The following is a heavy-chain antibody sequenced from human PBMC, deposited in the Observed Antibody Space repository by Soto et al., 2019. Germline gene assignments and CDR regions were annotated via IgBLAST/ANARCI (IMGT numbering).Heavy chain of an antibody. Sequence: GSLRLSCAASGFTFSSYGMHWVRQAAGRGLEWVSAIGTAGDPYYPGSVKGRFTISRENAKNSLYLQMNSLRAGDTTVYYCARGRDFWSGYYNHYYYYGMDVWGQGTTVTVS. CDR3: ARGRDFWSGYYNHYYYYGMDV. CDR2: IGTAGDP. CDR1: GFTFSSYG. J-gene: IGHJ6*02. V-gene: IGHV3-13*05. D-gene: IGHD3-3*01.